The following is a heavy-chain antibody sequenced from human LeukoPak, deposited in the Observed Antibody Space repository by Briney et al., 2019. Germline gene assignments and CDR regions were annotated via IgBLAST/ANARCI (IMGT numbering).Heavy chain of an antibody. CDR1: GGSISSYY. CDR2: IYYTGRT. J-gene: IGHJ2*01. CDR3: ARPLAGGATWYFDT. D-gene: IGHD3-16*01. Sequence: PSETLSLTCNVSGGSISSYYWTWIRQPPGKGLEWIGYIYYTGRTKYNPSLKSRVTISVDASKSQFSLNLSSVTAADTAVYYCARPLAGGATWYFDTWGRGSLVTVSS. V-gene: IGHV4-59*01.